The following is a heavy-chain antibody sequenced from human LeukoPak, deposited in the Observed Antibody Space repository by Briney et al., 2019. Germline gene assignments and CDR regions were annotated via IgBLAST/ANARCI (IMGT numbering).Heavy chain of an antibody. CDR3: GRVSSGSYALWDRTKNWFDP. CDR2: VYHTGTT. CDR1: GYSISGGYY. V-gene: IGHV4-38-2*02. J-gene: IGHJ5*02. Sequence: SETLSLTCTVSGYSISGGYYWGWIRQSPGKGLEWVGSVYHTGTTYYNPSLKSRLTISVDTFKNQFSLKLYSVTAADTAVYYCGRVSSGSYALWDRTKNWFDPWGQGTLVTVSS. D-gene: IGHD3-10*01.